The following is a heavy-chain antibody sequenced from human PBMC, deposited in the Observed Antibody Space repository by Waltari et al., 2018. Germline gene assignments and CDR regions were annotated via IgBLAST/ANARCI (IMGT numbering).Heavy chain of an antibody. CDR1: GGSFRGYY. CDR2: INHSGST. J-gene: IGHJ6*02. Sequence: QVQLQQWGAGLLKPSETLSLPCAVYGGSFRGYYWSWIRQPPGKGLEWIGEINHSGSTNYNPSLKSRVIISVDTSKSQFSLKLSSVTAADTAVYYCASPTGNYYHYGMDVWGQGTTVTVSS. CDR3: ASPTGNYYHYGMDV. V-gene: IGHV4-34*02.